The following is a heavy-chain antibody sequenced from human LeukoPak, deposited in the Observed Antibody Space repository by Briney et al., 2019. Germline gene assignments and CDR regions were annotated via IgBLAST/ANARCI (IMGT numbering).Heavy chain of an antibody. CDR3: ARRVGGFDI. V-gene: IGHV3/OR16-10*01. CDR1: GFTFSSHA. J-gene: IGHJ3*02. D-gene: IGHD1-26*01. Sequence: GGSLRLSCAGSGFTFSSHAIHWLRQAPGKGLEWVSAVGSGGATYYADSVKGRFTVSRDSAKNSLYLQMNSLRAEDMAVYHCARRVGGFDIRGQGTMVTVSS. CDR2: VGSGGAT.